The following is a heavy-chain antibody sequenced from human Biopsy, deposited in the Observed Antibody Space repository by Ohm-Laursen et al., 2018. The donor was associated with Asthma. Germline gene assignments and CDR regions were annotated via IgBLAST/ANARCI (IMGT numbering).Heavy chain of an antibody. CDR2: INPNRGGT. Sequence: ASVKVSCKTSGYTFIGCHIHWMRQAPGQGLEWMGRINPNRGGTNYAQKFQGRVTMTRDTSISTAYMEVSRLRSDDTAVYYRARGQKSAGDRWFDPWGQGTLVTVSS. V-gene: IGHV1-2*06. D-gene: IGHD6-13*01. CDR3: ARGQKSAGDRWFDP. CDR1: GYTFIGCH. J-gene: IGHJ5*02.